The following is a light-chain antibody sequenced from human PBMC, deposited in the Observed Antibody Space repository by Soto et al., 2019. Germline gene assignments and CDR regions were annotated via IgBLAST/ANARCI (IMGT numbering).Light chain of an antibody. CDR2: EVS. CDR1: SSDIGAYDS. Sequence: QSALTQTTSASGSRGQSVTISCTGTSSDIGAYDSVSWYQHHPGKAPRALIYEVSKRPSGVPDRFSGSKSGNTASLTVSGLQTEDEADYYCSSYAGSNNYVFGTGTKLTVL. CDR3: SSYAGSNNYV. J-gene: IGLJ1*01. V-gene: IGLV2-8*01.